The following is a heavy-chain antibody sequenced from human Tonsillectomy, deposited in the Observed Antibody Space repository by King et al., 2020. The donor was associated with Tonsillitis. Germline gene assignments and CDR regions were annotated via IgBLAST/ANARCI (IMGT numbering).Heavy chain of an antibody. Sequence: DVQLVESGGGLVQPGGSLRLSCAASGFTVSSNYMSGVRQAPGKGLEWVSVIYSSGSTYYADSVMGRFTISRDNSKNTLYLQMNSLRAEDTAVYYCARDRYYDSSGYLQADYWGQGTLVTVSS. D-gene: IGHD3-22*01. CDR3: ARDRYYDSSGYLQADY. CDR1: GFTVSSNY. CDR2: IYSSGST. V-gene: IGHV3-66*01. J-gene: IGHJ4*02.